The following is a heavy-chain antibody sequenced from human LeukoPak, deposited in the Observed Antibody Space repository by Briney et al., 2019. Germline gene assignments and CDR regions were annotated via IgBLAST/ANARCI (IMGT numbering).Heavy chain of an antibody. CDR1: GFTFDDYA. CDR3: AKAKVRGVIIYYFDY. J-gene: IGHJ4*02. Sequence: GRSLRLSCVASGFTFDDYAMHWVRQAPGKGLEWVSGISWNSGSIGYADSVKGRFTISRDNAKNSLYLQMNSLRAEDTALYYCAKAKVRGVIIYYFDYWGQGTLVTVSS. V-gene: IGHV3-9*01. CDR2: ISWNSGSI. D-gene: IGHD3-10*01.